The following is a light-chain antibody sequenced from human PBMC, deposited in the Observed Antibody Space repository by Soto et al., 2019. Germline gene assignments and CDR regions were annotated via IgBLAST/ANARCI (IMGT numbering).Light chain of an antibody. CDR3: LQHNSYPRT. V-gene: IGKV1-17*01. J-gene: IGKJ2*01. CDR1: QGIRNA. CDR2: AAS. Sequence: DIQMTQSPSSLSASVGDRVTITCRASQGIRNALGWYQQKPGKAPKRLIYAASSLQSGVPSRFSGSGYGTEFTLTISSLQPEDFATYYCLQHNSYPRTFGQGTKLEIK.